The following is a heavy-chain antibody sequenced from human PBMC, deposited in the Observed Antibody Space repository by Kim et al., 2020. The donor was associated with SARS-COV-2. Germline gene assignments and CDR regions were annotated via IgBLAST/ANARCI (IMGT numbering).Heavy chain of an antibody. CDR1: GGSISSGGYY. J-gene: IGHJ4*02. V-gene: IGHV4-31*03. CDR3: ARVWNYDSSGSAYFDY. CDR2: IYYSGST. Sequence: SETLSLTCTVSGGSISSGGYYWSWIRQHPGKGLEWIGYIYYSGSTYYNPSLKSRVTISVDTSKNQFSLKLSSVTAADTAMYYCARVWNYDSSGSAYFDYWGQGTLVTVSS. D-gene: IGHD3-22*01.